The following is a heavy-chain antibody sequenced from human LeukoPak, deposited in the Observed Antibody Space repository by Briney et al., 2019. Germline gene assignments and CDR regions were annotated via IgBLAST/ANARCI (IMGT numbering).Heavy chain of an antibody. J-gene: IGHJ4*02. CDR3: ARNLYYYDSSGYYYY. CDR2: IYTGGST. D-gene: IGHD3-22*01. Sequence: GGSLRLSCAASGFTFSCYAMSWVRQAPGKGLEWVSAIYTGGSTYYAGPVKGRFTISRDNSKNTLYLQMNSLRAEDTAVYYCARNLYYYDSSGYYYYWGQGTLVTVAS. CDR1: GFTFSCYA. V-gene: IGHV3-66*01.